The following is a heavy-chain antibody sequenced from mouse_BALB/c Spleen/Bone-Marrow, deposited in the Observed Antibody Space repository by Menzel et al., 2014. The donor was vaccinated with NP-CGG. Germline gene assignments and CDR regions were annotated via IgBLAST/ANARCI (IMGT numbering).Heavy chain of an antibody. CDR3: NAHITTVSY. J-gene: IGHJ2*01. CDR1: GFNIKDYY. Sequence: EVQLQESGAELVRSGASVKLSCTASGFNIKDYYMHWVKQRPEQGLEWIGWIDPENGDTEYVPKFQGKATMTADTPSNTAYLQLSSLTSEDTAVYYCNAHITTVSYWGQGTTLTVSS. CDR2: IDPENGDT. V-gene: IGHV14-4*02. D-gene: IGHD1-1*01.